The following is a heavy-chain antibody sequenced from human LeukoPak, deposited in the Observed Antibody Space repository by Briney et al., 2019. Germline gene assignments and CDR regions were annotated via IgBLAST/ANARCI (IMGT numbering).Heavy chain of an antibody. CDR1: GFTFSSYS. CDR3: AKDRWGYCSSLGLFDY. D-gene: IGHD6-6*01. CDR2: ISGGGGST. V-gene: IGHV3-23*01. J-gene: IGHJ4*02. Sequence: GGALRVSCAASGFTFSSYSMSWVRQAPGKGLEWVSAISGGGGSTYYADSVKGRFTISRDNSKNTLYLQMNSLRAEDTAVYYCAKDRWGYCSSLGLFDYWGQGTLVTVSS.